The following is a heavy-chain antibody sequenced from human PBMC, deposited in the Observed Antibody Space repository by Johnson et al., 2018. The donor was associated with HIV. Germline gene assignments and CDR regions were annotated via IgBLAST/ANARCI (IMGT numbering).Heavy chain of an antibody. J-gene: IGHJ3*02. V-gene: IGHV3-64*01. CDR1: GFTFSSYA. CDR2: ISSNGGST. CDR3: AKCIWGSSLIDVFDM. D-gene: IGHD3-16*01. Sequence: VQLVESGGGVVLPGGSLRLSCAASGFTFSSYAMHWVRQAPGKGLEYVSAISSNGGSTYYANSVKGRFTISRDNSKKTLYLQMNGLRVEDTAVYYCAKCIWGSSLIDVFDMWGRGTTVIVSS.